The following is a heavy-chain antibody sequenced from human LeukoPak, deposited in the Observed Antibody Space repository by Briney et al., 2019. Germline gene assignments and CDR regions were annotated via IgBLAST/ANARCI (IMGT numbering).Heavy chain of an antibody. Sequence: GGSLRLSCAASGFTFSNYAMSWVRQAPGKGLEWVSGISGSGTGTYYADSVKGRFTISRDNPKNTLYLQMNSLRAEDTAVYYCAKDSKQYLVGSSFDYWGQGTLVTVSS. J-gene: IGHJ4*02. D-gene: IGHD6-6*01. CDR3: AKDSKQYLVGSSFDY. CDR2: ISGSGTGT. V-gene: IGHV3-23*01. CDR1: GFTFSNYA.